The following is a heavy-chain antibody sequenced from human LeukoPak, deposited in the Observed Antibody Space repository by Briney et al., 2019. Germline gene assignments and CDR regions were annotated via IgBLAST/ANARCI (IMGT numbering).Heavy chain of an antibody. CDR1: GFTFSSYG. J-gene: IGHJ1*01. V-gene: IGHV3-30*02. CDR2: IRYDGSNK. Sequence: PGGSLRLSCAASGFTFSSYGMHWVRQAPGKGLEWVAFIRYDGSNKYYADSVKGRFTIPRDNSKNTLYLQMNSLRAEDTAVYYCAKGGRSGWYEYFQHWGQGTLVTVSS. CDR3: AKGGRSGWYEYFQH. D-gene: IGHD6-19*01.